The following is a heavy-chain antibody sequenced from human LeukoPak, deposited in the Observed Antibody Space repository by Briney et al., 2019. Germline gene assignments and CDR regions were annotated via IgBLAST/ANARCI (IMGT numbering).Heavy chain of an antibody. CDR3: AREGITGTTNWFDP. CDR1: GGSFSGYY. J-gene: IGHJ5*02. Sequence: SETLSLTCAVYGGSFSGYYWSWIRQPPGKGLEWIGEINHSGSTNYNPSLKSRVTISVDTSKNQFSLKLSFVTAADTAVYYCAREGITGTTNWFDPWGQGTLVTVSS. V-gene: IGHV4-34*01. D-gene: IGHD1-7*01. CDR2: INHSGST.